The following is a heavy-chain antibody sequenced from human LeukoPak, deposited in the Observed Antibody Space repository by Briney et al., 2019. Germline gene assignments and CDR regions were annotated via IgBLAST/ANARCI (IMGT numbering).Heavy chain of an antibody. D-gene: IGHD3-22*01. Sequence: PRRSLRLSCAPAAFTFSSYSMNWVRQAPGKGLEWVSAISSSSSYLYYADSVKGRFTISRGNAKNSLYLQMNSLKAEDTAVYYCARNEGTYYYDSSGYYFDYWGQGTLVTVSS. J-gene: IGHJ4*02. CDR3: ARNEGTYYYDSSGYYFDY. V-gene: IGHV3-21*01. CDR1: AFTFSSYS. CDR2: ISSSSSYL.